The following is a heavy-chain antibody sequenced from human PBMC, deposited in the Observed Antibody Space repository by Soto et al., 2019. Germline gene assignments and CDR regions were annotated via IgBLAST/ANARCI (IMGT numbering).Heavy chain of an antibody. CDR3: ARDEFVQIQRWVTY. Sequence: QVQLVESGGGVVQPGRSLRLSCAASGFTFSSYAMHWVRQAPGKGLEWVAVISYDGSNKYYADSVKGRFTISRDNSKNTLYLKMNSLRAEETAVYYCARDEFVQIQRWVTYWGQGTLVTVSS. V-gene: IGHV3-30-3*01. CDR2: ISYDGSNK. D-gene: IGHD5-18*01. CDR1: GFTFSSYA. J-gene: IGHJ4*02.